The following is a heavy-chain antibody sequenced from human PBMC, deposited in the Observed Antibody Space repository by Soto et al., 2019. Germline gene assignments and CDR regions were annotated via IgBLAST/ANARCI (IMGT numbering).Heavy chain of an antibody. V-gene: IGHV1-69*12. Sequence: QVQLVQSGAEVKKPGPPVKVSGKSSGGTSTTSALSWVHQALGQGLDWVGGTMPVFSTPDYAQKFQGRVTITADESTTTTYLELTGLRADDTAVYYCARDKDRQQLGGNYYYMLDVWGQGTAITVSS. CDR2: TMPVFSTP. CDR1: GGTSTTSA. J-gene: IGHJ6*02. CDR3: ARDKDRQQLGGNYYYMLDV. D-gene: IGHD3-3*02.